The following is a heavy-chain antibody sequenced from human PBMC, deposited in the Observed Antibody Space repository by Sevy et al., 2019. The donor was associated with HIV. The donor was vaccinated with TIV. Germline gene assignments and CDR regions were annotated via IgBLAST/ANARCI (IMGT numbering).Heavy chain of an antibody. CDR3: ARDSSRVEPTMIKGFDP. J-gene: IGHJ5*02. Sequence: KQSQTLSLTCSVSGDSITSGDYYWSWIRQHPGKGLEWIGYMHYSGITYSSPSLKSRVLMSVDRSKNQLSLKLTSVTAADTAVYYCARDSSRVEPTMIKGFDPWGHGTLVTVSS. V-gene: IGHV4-31*03. D-gene: IGHD3-16*01. CDR2: MHYSGIT. CDR1: GDSITSGDYY.